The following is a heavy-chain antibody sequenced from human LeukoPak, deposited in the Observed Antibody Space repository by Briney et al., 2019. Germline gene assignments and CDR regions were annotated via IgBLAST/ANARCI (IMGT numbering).Heavy chain of an antibody. Sequence: PSETLSLTCTVSGGSISSGDYYWSWIRQPPGKGLEWTGYIYYSGSTYYNPSLKSRVTMSVDTSKNQFSLKLSSVTAADTAVYYCARVERSSSSRKVWFDPWGQGTLVTVSS. CDR2: IYYSGST. CDR3: ARVERSSSSRKVWFDP. CDR1: GGSISSGDYY. J-gene: IGHJ5*02. D-gene: IGHD6-6*01. V-gene: IGHV4-30-4*08.